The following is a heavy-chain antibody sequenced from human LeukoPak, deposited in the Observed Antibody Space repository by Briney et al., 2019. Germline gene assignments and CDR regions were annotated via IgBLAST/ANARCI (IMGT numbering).Heavy chain of an antibody. V-gene: IGHV3-21*01. CDR1: GFTFSQYT. CDR2: ISSSSSYI. J-gene: IGHJ4*02. CDR3: ARVANPYYDFHY. D-gene: IGHD3-3*01. Sequence: GGSLRLSCAASGFTFSQYTMSWVRQAPGKGLEWVSSISSSSSYIYYADSVKGRFTISRDDAKNSVYLQMNSLRAEDTAVYYCARVANPYYDFHYWGQGTLVTVSS.